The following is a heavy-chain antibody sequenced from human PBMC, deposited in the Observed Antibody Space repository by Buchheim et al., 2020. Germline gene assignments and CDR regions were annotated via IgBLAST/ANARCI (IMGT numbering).Heavy chain of an antibody. CDR2: ISYDGSNK. J-gene: IGHJ4*02. D-gene: IGHD3-3*01. V-gene: IGHV3-30*18. Sequence: QVQLVESGGGVVQPGRSLRLSCAASGFTFSSYGMHWVRQAPGKGLEWVAVISYDGSNKYYADSVKGRFTISRDNSKNTLYLQMNSLRAEDTAVYYCAKDIFWSGYSDSYYFDYWGQGTL. CDR3: AKDIFWSGYSDSYYFDY. CDR1: GFTFSSYG.